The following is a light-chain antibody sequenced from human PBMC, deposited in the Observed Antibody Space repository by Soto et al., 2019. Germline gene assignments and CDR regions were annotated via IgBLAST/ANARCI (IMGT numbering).Light chain of an antibody. J-gene: IGLJ2*01. CDR2: GNS. CDR1: SSNIGAGYD. Sequence: QSVLTQPPSVSGAPGQRVTISCTGSSSNIGAGYDVHWYQQLPGTAPKLLIYGNSNRPSGVPDRFSGSKSGTSASLAITGLQAEDEADYYCKSYKSSLSVVVFGGGTKLTVL. CDR3: KSYKSSLSVVV. V-gene: IGLV1-40*01.